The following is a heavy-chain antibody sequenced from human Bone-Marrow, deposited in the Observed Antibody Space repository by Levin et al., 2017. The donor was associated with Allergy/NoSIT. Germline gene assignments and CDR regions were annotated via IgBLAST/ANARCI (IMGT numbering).Heavy chain of an antibody. D-gene: IGHD2-15*01. CDR1: GFTFSSYG. J-gene: IGHJ5*02. Sequence: GESLKISCAASGFTFSSYGMHWVRQAPGKGLEWVAVISYDGSNKYYADSVKGRFTISRDNSKNTLYLQMNSLRAEDTAVYYCAKGRRLVGNWFDPWGQGTLVTVSS. CDR3: AKGRRLVGNWFDP. V-gene: IGHV3-30*18. CDR2: ISYDGSNK.